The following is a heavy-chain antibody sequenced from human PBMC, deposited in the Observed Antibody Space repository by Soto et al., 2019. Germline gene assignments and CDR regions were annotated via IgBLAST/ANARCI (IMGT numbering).Heavy chain of an antibody. J-gene: IGHJ6*02. Sequence: LSLSCVASGFTFSMSWMSWVRHRPGMGLEWVARIKQDGGEKYYVDAVKGRFTVSRANAKNSLYLQLHSRSADDAAIYYCMSDQLILPADDFYYDEDVWGQRTGDRVSS. CDR3: MSDQLILPADDFYYDEDV. CDR1: GFTFSMSW. V-gene: IGHV3-7*03. CDR2: IKQDGGEK.